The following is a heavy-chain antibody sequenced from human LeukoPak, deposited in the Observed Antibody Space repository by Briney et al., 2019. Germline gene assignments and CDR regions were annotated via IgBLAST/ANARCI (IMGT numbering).Heavy chain of an antibody. Sequence: GGSLRLSCAASGFTFSSYGMHWVRQAPGKGLEWVAVISYDGSDKYYADSVKGRFTISRDNSKNTLYLQMNSLRAEDTAVYYXXXXXXXYDIXXGXLNYWGQGTLVTVSS. V-gene: IGHV3-30*03. CDR3: XXXXXXYDIXXGXLNY. CDR2: ISYDGSDK. J-gene: IGHJ4*02. CDR1: GFTFSSYG. D-gene: IGHD3-9*01.